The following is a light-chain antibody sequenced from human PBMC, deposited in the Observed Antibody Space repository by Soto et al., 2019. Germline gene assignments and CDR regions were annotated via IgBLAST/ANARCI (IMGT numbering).Light chain of an antibody. V-gene: IGKV1-12*01. J-gene: IGKJ1*01. CDR1: QDISSW. CDR3: QQTNSFPRT. CDR2: AAS. Sequence: DIQMTQSPSSVSASVGDRVTITCRASQDISSWLAWYQQRPGKAPNLLIYAASSLQSGDPSRFSGSGSGTDFTLTISSLQPEDFATYYCQQTNSFPRTFGQGTKVEIK.